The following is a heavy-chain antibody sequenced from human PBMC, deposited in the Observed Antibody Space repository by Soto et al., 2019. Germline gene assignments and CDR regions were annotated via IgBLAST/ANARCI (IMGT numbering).Heavy chain of an antibody. Sequence: GESLKISCKGSGYSFTNYWIGWVRQMPGKGLEWVGIIYPGDSDTRYSPSFQGQVTISADKSISTAYLQWSSLKASDTAMYYCASNSGYDPTYYYYYGMDVWGQGTTVTVSS. CDR1: GYSFTNYW. CDR2: IYPGDSDT. J-gene: IGHJ6*02. D-gene: IGHD5-12*01. V-gene: IGHV5-51*01. CDR3: ASNSGYDPTYYYYYGMDV.